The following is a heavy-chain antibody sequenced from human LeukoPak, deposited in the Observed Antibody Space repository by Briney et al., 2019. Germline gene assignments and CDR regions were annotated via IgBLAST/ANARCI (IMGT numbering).Heavy chain of an antibody. V-gene: IGHV3-30*02. Sequence: GRSLRLSCAASGFTFSSYGMHWVRQAPGKGLEWVAFIRYDGSNKYYADSVKGRFTISRDNSKNTLYLQMNSLRAEDTAVYYCAKAEVVPAAISPGLFDYWGQGTLVTVSS. J-gene: IGHJ4*02. D-gene: IGHD2-2*02. CDR2: IRYDGSNK. CDR1: GFTFSSYG. CDR3: AKAEVVPAAISPGLFDY.